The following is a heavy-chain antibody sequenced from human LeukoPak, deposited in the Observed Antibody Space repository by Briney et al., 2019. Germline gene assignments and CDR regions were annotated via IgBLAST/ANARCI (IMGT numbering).Heavy chain of an antibody. V-gene: IGHV3-33*05. CDR2: ILFEGGVT. D-gene: IGHD5-12*01. CDR3: ARDRQWLQTHYFDY. CDR1: GFTSTDYT. Sequence: SLRVSCVASGFTSTDYTIHWVRHAPGEGREWVSDILFEGGVTYYAHSLRSGVTLSRDNAKNTLYLQMNSLKAEDTAVYYCARDRQWLQTHYFDYWGQGTLISVSS. J-gene: IGHJ4*02.